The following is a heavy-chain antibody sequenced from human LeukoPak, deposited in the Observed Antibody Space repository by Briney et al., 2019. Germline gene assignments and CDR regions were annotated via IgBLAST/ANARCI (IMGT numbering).Heavy chain of an antibody. CDR3: ASPQWLAF. CDR2: ISTSGSTI. Sequence: PGGSLRLSCVVSGITFSSYEMNWVRQAPGKGLEWVSYISTSGSTIYYADSVKGRFTISRDNAKNSLYLQMNGLRAEVTAIYYCASPQWLAFWGQGTLVTVSS. CDR1: GITFSSYE. J-gene: IGHJ4*02. V-gene: IGHV3-48*03. D-gene: IGHD6-19*01.